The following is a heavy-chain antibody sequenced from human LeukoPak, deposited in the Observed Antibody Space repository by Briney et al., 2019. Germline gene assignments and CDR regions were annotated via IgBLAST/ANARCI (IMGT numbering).Heavy chain of an antibody. D-gene: IGHD2-15*01. V-gene: IGHV3-7*01. CDR1: GFTFSSYW. CDR3: ARGGGGQNYYRDV. Sequence: GGSLRLSCAASGFTFSSYWMSWVRQAPGKGLEWVANIKQDGSEKYYADSVKGRFTISRDNDKNSLYLQMNSLRAEDTAVYYCARGGGGQNYYRDVWGKGTTVTISS. CDR2: IKQDGSEK. J-gene: IGHJ6*03.